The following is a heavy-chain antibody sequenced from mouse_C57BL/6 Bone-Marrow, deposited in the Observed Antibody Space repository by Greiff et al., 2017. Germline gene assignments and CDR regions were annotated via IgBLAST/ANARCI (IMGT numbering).Heavy chain of an antibody. Sequence: DVQLVESGGGLVQPGGSLSLSCAASGFTFTDYYMSWVRPPPGKALEWLGFIRNKAIGYTTTYSASLKGRFTISRVNSHSILYLQMNAMRAEDSATYYCARYPDLLRRFWYFDVWGTGTTVTVSS. D-gene: IGHD1-1*01. CDR2: IRNKAIGYTT. V-gene: IGHV7-3*01. CDR3: ARYPDLLRRFWYFDV. J-gene: IGHJ1*03. CDR1: GFTFTDYY.